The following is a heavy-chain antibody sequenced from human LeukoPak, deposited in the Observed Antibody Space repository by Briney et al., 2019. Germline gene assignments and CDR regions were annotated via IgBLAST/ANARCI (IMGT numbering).Heavy chain of an antibody. CDR2: IQISGST. V-gene: IGHV4-61*02. Sequence: PSETLSLTCTVSGGSISSGSYYWSWIRQPAGKGLEWIGRIQISGSTDYNPSLMSRVTISIDTSKNQFSLELSSVTAADTAVYYCVRSDDFWSGYYGYWGQGTLVTVSS. D-gene: IGHD3-3*01. CDR1: GGSISSGSYY. CDR3: VRSDDFWSGYYGY. J-gene: IGHJ4*02.